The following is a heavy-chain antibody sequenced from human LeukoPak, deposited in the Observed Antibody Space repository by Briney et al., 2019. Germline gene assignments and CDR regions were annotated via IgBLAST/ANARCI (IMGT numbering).Heavy chain of an antibody. CDR3: ARVMHWDKPMARGRGMDV. D-gene: IGHD5-18*01. V-gene: IGHV1-18*01. Sequence: ASVKVSCKASDYTFITYGIAWVRQAPGQGLEWMGWISPYNGNTNYAQKFQGRVTVTTDTSTSTAYMELRSLRSDDTALYYCARVMHWDKPMARGRGMDVWGQGTTVTVYS. CDR1: DYTFITYG. J-gene: IGHJ6*02. CDR2: ISPYNGNT.